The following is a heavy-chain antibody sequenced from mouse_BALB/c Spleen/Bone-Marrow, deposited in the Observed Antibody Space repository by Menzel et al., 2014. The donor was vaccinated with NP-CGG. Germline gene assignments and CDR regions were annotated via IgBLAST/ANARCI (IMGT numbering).Heavy chain of an antibody. D-gene: IGHD4-1*01. V-gene: IGHV1S130*01. CDR2: IHPNSGNT. J-gene: IGHJ2*01. CDR1: GYTFTSSW. CDR3: ALGLPYFDY. Sequence: VQLQQSGSVLVRPGVSVELSCKASGYTFTSSWMHWAKPRPGQGLEWIGEIHPNSGNTNYNEKFKGKATLTVDTSSSTAYVDLNSLTSEDSAVYYCALGLPYFDYWGQGTTLTVSS.